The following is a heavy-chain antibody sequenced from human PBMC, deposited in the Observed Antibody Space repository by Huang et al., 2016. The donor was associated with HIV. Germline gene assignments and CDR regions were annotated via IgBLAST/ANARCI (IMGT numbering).Heavy chain of an antibody. J-gene: IGHJ5*02. CDR1: GFTFTNYA. CDR2: ISYDGRKK. CDR3: ARSAVPGDGDWFDP. Sequence: QVQLVESGGGLVQPGRSLRLSCAASGFTFTNYAIPWVRQAPGKGLEWVAVISYDGRKKVYADSVKGRFTISRDNSKSTLYLLMNSLRVDDTALYYCARSAVPGDGDWFDPWGQGTLVTVSS. D-gene: IGHD6-19*01. V-gene: IGHV3-30*04.